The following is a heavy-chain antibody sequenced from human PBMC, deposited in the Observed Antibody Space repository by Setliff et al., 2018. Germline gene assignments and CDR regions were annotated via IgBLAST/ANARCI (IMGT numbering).Heavy chain of an antibody. CDR3: ARDRGGATTRDF. J-gene: IGHJ4*02. CDR1: GLTFSSYW. V-gene: IGHV3-7*03. Sequence: GGSLRLSCAASGLTFSSYWMSWVRQAPGKGLEWVANIKQDGSEQYYVDSVKGRFTISRDNANNSLYLQMNSLSAEDTAVYYCARDRGGATTRDFWGQGTLVTAPQ. CDR2: IKQDGSEQ. D-gene: IGHD1-26*01.